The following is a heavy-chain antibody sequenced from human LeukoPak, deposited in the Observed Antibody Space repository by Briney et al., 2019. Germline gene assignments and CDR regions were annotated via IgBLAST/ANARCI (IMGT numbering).Heavy chain of an antibody. CDR3: ARDPEYSSSWYVRWYFRH. CDR1: GYTFTSYD. Sequence: ASVKVSCKASGYTFTSYDINWVRQATGQGLEWMGWMNPNSGNTGYAQKFQGRVTMTTDTSTSTAYMELRSLRSDDTAVYYCARDPEYSSSWYVRWYFRHWGQGTLVTVSS. V-gene: IGHV1-8*02. CDR2: MNPNSGNT. D-gene: IGHD6-13*01. J-gene: IGHJ1*01.